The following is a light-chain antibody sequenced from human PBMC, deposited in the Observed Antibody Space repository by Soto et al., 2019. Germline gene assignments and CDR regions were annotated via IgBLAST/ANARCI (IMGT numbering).Light chain of an antibody. Sequence: QAVVTQPPSASGTPGKRVTISCSGSRSNIGSNTVNWYQQLPGTAPKLLIYSNNQRPSGVPDRFSGSKSGTSASLAISGLQSEDESEYYCAAWEDSLNVVVFGGGTKLTVL. CDR2: SNN. CDR1: RSNIGSNT. J-gene: IGLJ2*01. CDR3: AAWEDSLNVVV. V-gene: IGLV1-44*01.